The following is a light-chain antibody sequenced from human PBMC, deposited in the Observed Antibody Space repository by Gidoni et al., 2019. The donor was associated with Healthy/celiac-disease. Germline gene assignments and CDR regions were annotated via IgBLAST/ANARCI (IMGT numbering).Light chain of an antibody. CDR3: QQRSIALT. CDR2: DAS. J-gene: IGKJ4*01. CDR1: QSVSSY. Sequence: EIVSTQSPATLSLSPGERATLSCRASQSVSSYLAWYQQKPGQAPRLLIYDASNRATGIPARFSGSGSGTDFTLTISSLEPEDFAVYYCQQRSIALTFGGGTKVEIK. V-gene: IGKV3-11*01.